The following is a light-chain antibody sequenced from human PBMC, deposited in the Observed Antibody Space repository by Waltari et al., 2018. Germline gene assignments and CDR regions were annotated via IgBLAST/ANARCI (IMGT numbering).Light chain of an antibody. CDR2: ADD. Sequence: QSVLTPPPSLSEAPRQRVTIPCSASRSNIRNYAVNWYQQVPGKAPKLLVFADDLLPSGVSDRFSGSKSGTSASLAISGRRSEDEGVYFCAAWDDSLKGVLFGGGTKLTVL. CDR3: AAWDDSLKGVL. V-gene: IGLV1-36*01. J-gene: IGLJ2*01. CDR1: RSNIRNYA.